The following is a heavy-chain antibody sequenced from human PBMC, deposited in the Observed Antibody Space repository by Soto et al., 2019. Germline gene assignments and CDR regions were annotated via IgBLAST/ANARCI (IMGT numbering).Heavy chain of an antibody. V-gene: IGHV3-73*01. CDR2: IRSRANNYAT. D-gene: IGHD3-10*01. Sequence: PGGSLRLSCAASELNFSGSAIHWVRQAPGKGLEWVGRIRSRANNYATSSGESVRGRFTFFRDDLENMAYLQMNTLKTEDTAIYYCARGQQAAIGDYYYHGLDVWGQGTSVTVSS. CDR1: ELNFSGSA. J-gene: IGHJ6*02. CDR3: ARGQQAAIGDYYYHGLDV.